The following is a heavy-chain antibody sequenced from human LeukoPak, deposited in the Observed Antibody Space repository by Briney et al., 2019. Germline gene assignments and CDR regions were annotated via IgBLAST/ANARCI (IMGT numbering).Heavy chain of an antibody. CDR1: GFTFDDYT. CDR3: AKELGYSYGLMSFDY. J-gene: IGHJ4*02. CDR2: ISWDGGST. Sequence: GGSLRLSCAASGFTFDDYTMYWVRQAPGKGLEWGSLISWDGGSTYYADYVKGRFTISRDNSKNSLYLQMNSLRTEDTALYYCAKELGYSYGLMSFDYWGQGTLVTVSS. V-gene: IGHV3-43*01. D-gene: IGHD5-18*01.